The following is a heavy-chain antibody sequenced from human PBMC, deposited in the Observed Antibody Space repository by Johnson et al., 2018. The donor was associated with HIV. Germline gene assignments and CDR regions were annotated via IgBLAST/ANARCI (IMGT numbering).Heavy chain of an antibody. D-gene: IGHD3-16*01. CDR2: IRYDGSNK. V-gene: IGHV3-30*02. Sequence: QVQLVESGGGVVQPGGSPRLSCAASGFTFSSYGMHWVRQAPGKGLEWVAFIRYDGSNKYYADSVKGRFTISRDNSKNTLYLQMNSLRADDTAVYYCAKDRGLLDAFDIWGQGTMVTVSS. CDR1: GFTFSSYG. J-gene: IGHJ3*02. CDR3: AKDRGLLDAFDI.